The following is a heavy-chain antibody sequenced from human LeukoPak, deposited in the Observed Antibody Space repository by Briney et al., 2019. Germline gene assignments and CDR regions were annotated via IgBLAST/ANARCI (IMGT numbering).Heavy chain of an antibody. J-gene: IGHJ6*02. CDR1: GGSISSGDYY. V-gene: IGHV4-30-4*01. D-gene: IGHD5-24*01. Sequence: SQTLSLTCTVSGGSISSGDYYWSWIRQPPGKGLDWIGYIYYSGSTYYNPSLKSRVTISVDTSKNQFSLKLSSVTAADTAVYYCAREERGTDTTDYYYGMDVWGQGTTVTVSS. CDR2: IYYSGST. CDR3: AREERGTDTTDYYYGMDV.